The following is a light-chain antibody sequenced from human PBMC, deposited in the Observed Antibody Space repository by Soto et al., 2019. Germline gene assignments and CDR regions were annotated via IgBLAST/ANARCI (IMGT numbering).Light chain of an antibody. CDR2: DAS. J-gene: IGKJ2*01. Sequence: EIVLTQSPATLSVSPGERATLSCRASQSVSSYLAWYQQKPGQAPRLLIYDASNRATGIPARFSGSGSGTDFTLXXXXXXXXXXXXYXCQQRSNWPQTFGQWTKLEMK. CDR3: QQRSNWPQT. V-gene: IGKV3-11*01. CDR1: QSVSSY.